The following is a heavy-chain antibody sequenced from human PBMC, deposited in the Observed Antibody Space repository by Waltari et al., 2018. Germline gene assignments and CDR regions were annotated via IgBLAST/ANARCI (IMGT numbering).Heavy chain of an antibody. CDR3: ARAEYYDSSGYYTKYYFDY. CDR2: IIPILGIA. D-gene: IGHD3-22*01. V-gene: IGHV1-69*10. J-gene: IGHJ4*02. Sequence: QVQLVQSGAEVKKPGSSVKVSCKASGGTFSTYATSWVRQAHGQGLEWMVGIIPILGIANYAQKFQGRVTITADKSTSTAYMELSSLRSEDTAVYYCARAEYYDSSGYYTKYYFDYWGQGTLVTVSS. CDR1: GGTFSTYA.